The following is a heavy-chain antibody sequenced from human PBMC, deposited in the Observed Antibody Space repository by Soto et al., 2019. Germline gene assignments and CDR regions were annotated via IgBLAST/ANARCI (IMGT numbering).Heavy chain of an antibody. D-gene: IGHD3-22*01. Sequence: SVKVSCKASGGTFSSYAISWVRQAPGQGLEWMGGIIPIFGTANYAQKFQGRVTITADESTSTAYMELSSLRSEDTAVYYCARGRYYDSSGYYGYPYYFDYWGQGTLVTVTS. J-gene: IGHJ4*02. CDR2: IIPIFGTA. CDR3: ARGRYYDSSGYYGYPYYFDY. V-gene: IGHV1-69*13. CDR1: GGTFSSYA.